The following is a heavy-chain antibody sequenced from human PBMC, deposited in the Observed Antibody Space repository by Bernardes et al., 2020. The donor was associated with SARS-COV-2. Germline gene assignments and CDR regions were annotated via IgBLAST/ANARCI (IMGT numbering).Heavy chain of an antibody. CDR1: GDSISSSF. V-gene: IGHV4-59*01. Sequence: SETLSLTCTVSGDSISSSFWSWIRQPPGKGLEWIGYIYYSGSTTYNPSLKSRVTISVDTSKNQFSLKLTSVTAADTAVYYCARGGWKLGNLLDYWGQGTLVTVSS. CDR2: IYYSGST. D-gene: IGHD1-1*01. CDR3: ARGGWKLGNLLDY. J-gene: IGHJ4*02.